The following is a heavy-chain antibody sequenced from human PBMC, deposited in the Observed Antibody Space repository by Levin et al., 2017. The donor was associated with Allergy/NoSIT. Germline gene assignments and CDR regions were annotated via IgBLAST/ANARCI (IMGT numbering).Heavy chain of an antibody. D-gene: IGHD3-22*01. J-gene: IGHJ4*02. CDR3: ARASVDSSGFSFDL. CDR1: GFTFSSYW. Sequence: PGGSLRLSCEASGFTFSSYWMHWVRQSPGKGLVWVSRISRDESSTTYADSVKGRFTISRDNAKNTLYLQMNSLRAEDTAVYYCARASVDSSGFSFDLWGQGNPVTVSS. CDR2: ISRDESST. V-gene: IGHV3-74*01.